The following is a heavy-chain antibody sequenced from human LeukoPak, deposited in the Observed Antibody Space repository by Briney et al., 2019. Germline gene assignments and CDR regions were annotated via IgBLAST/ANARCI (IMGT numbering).Heavy chain of an antibody. CDR3: ASFNAYDYVWGSYRYNDDY. Sequence: PGGSLRLSCAASGFTFSSYSMNWVRQAPGKGLEWVSSISSSSSYIYYADSVKGRFTISRDNAKNSLYLQMNSLRAEDTAVYYCASFNAYDYVWGSYRYNDDYWGQGTLVTVSS. CDR1: GFTFSSYS. J-gene: IGHJ4*02. CDR2: ISSSSSYI. V-gene: IGHV3-21*01. D-gene: IGHD3-16*02.